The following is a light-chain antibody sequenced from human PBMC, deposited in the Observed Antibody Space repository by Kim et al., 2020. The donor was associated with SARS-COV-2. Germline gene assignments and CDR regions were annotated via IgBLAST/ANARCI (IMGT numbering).Light chain of an antibody. CDR3: QQYNNWWT. CDR2: GAS. J-gene: IGKJ1*01. V-gene: IGKV3-15*01. Sequence: SVAAGERATRTGRASQSGSSDLAWYKQKPGQAPRLLIYGASTRATGITARVSGSGSGTEFTISISSLQSEDVAVYYCQQYNNWWTFGQGTKVDIK. CDR1: QSGSSD.